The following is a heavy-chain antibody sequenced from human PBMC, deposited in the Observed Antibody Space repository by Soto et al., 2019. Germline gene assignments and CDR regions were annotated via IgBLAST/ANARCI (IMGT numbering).Heavy chain of an antibody. CDR2: IKQDGSEK. Sequence: VQLVESGGGLVQPGGSLRLSCAASGFTFSSYWMSWVRQAPGKGLEWVANIKQDGSEKYYVDSVKGRFTISRDNAKNSLYLQMNSLRAEDTAVYYCARDPLYSSGLYYFDYWGQGTLVTVSS. J-gene: IGHJ4*02. CDR3: ARDPLYSSGLYYFDY. V-gene: IGHV3-7*01. CDR1: GFTFSSYW. D-gene: IGHD6-19*01.